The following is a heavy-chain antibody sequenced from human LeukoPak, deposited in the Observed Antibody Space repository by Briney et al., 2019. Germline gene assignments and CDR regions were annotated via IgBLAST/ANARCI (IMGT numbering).Heavy chain of an antibody. V-gene: IGHV1-69*05. CDR1: GGTFSSYA. Sequence: ASVKVSCKASGGTFSSYAISWVRQASGQGLEWMGGIIPIFGTANYAQKFQGRVTITTDESTSTAYMELSSLRSEDTAVYYCARGHYGSGSLPKSFGFDPWGQGTLVTVSS. CDR2: IIPIFGTA. J-gene: IGHJ5*02. D-gene: IGHD3-10*01. CDR3: ARGHYGSGSLPKSFGFDP.